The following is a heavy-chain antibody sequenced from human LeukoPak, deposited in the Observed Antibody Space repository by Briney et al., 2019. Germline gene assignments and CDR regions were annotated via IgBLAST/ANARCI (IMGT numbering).Heavy chain of an antibody. Sequence: GGSLRLSCAASGFTLSSYGMHWVRQAPGKGLEWVAVIWYDGSNKYYADSVKGRFTISRDNSKNTLYLQMNSLRAEDTAVYYCARAGWERWGLIDYWGQGTLVTVSS. J-gene: IGHJ4*02. CDR2: IWYDGSNK. CDR3: ARAGWERWGLIDY. V-gene: IGHV3-33*01. CDR1: GFTLSSYG. D-gene: IGHD1-26*01.